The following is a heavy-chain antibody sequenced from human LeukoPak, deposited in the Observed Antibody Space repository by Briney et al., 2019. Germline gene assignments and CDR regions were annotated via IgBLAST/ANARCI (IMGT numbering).Heavy chain of an antibody. CDR2: ISGSGGST. V-gene: IGHV3-23*01. Sequence: GGSLRLSCAASGFTVSSNYMSWVRQAPGKVLEWVSAISGSGGSTYYADSVKGRFTISRDNSKNTLYLQMNSLRAEDTAVYYCAKFRIAAAALRAWGQGTLVTVSS. J-gene: IGHJ5*02. D-gene: IGHD6-13*01. CDR1: GFTVSSNY. CDR3: AKFRIAAAALRA.